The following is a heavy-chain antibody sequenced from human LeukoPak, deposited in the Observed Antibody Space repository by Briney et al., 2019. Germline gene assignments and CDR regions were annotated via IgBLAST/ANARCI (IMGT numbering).Heavy chain of an antibody. V-gene: IGHV1-2*06. CDR3: ARVLRYCGGDCYDY. J-gene: IGHJ4*02. CDR2: INPNSGGT. D-gene: IGHD2-21*01. Sequence: ASVKVSCKASGYTFTGYYMHWMRQAPGQGLEWMGRINPNSGGTNYAQKFQGRVTMTRDTSISTAYMELSRLRSDDTAVYYCARVLRYCGGDCYDYWGQGTLVTVSS. CDR1: GYTFTGYY.